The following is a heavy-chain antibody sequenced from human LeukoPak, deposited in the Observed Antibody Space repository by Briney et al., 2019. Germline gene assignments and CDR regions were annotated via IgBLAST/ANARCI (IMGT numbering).Heavy chain of an antibody. J-gene: IGHJ4*02. Sequence: ETLSLTCTVSGGSISNYYWSWIRQTPGRGLEWIGYIYDSGSTRSTNYNPSLKSRVTISVDRSKNQFSLKLSSVTAADTAVYYCAREGGYCSSTSCLYYFDYWGQGTLVTVSS. CDR1: GGSISNYY. CDR2: IYDSGSTRST. CDR3: AREGGYCSSTSCLYYFDY. D-gene: IGHD2-2*01. V-gene: IGHV4-59*12.